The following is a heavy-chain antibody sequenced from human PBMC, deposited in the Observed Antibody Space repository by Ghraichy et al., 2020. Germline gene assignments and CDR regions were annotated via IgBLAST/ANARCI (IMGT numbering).Heavy chain of an antibody. J-gene: IGHJ6*03. V-gene: IGHV3-53*01. Sequence: CVSVIYSGATTYYADSVKGRFTISRDNSKNTVYLQMHSLRAEDTAVYYCARGGIGSVYYYYMDVWGK. D-gene: IGHD1-1*01. CDR3: ARGGIGSVYYYYMDV. CDR2: IYSGATT.